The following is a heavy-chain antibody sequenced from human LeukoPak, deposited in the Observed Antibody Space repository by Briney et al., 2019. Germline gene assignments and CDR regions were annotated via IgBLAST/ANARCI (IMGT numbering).Heavy chain of an antibody. CDR1: GFTFTNYY. D-gene: IGHD2-8*02. CDR3: AREESGGYFDY. V-gene: IGHV1-46*01. J-gene: IGHJ4*02. Sequence: ASVKVSCKASGFTFTNYYMHWVRQAPGQGLEWMGLVNPSGSSTNYAQKFRGRVTMTRDTSTTTAYMELSSLRSEDTAVYYCAREESGGYFDYGGQGTLVTVSS. CDR2: VNPSGSST.